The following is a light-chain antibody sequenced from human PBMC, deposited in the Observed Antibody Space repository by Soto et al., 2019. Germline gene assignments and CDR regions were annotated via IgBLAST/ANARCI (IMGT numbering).Light chain of an antibody. J-gene: IGKJ5*01. CDR2: TAS. CDR1: QSTGSW. V-gene: IGKV1-12*01. CDR3: QQANSYLVT. Sequence: DIQMTQSPSTVSASVGDRVTITCRASQSTGSWLAWYQQRPGKAPKLLIYTASTLQSGVPPSFSGSGSGTDFTLTISRLQPEDFATYYCQQANSYLVTFGGGTRLDIK.